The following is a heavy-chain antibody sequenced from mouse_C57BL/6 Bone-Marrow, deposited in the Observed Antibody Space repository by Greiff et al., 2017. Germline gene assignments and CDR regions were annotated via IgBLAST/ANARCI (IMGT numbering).Heavy chain of an antibody. CDR3: ASEGRCDGAMDY. J-gene: IGHJ4*01. CDR2: IHPNSGST. Sequence: QVQLQQPGAELVKPGASVKLSCKASGYTFTSYWMHWVKQRPGQGLEWIGMIHPNSGSTNYNEKFKSKATLTVDKSSSTAYMQLSSLTSEDSAVYYCASEGRCDGAMDYWGQGTSVTVSS. CDR1: GYTFTSYW. V-gene: IGHV1-64*01.